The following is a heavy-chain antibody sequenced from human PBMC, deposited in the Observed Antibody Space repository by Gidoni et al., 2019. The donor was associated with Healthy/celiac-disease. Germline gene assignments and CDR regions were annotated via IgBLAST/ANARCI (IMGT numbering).Heavy chain of an antibody. CDR3: ARQVTAIHDAFDI. Sequence: QLQLQESGPGLVKPSETLSLTCTVSGGSISSSSYYWGWIRQPPGKGLEWIGSIYYSGSTYYNPSLKSRVTISVDTSKNQFSLKLSSVTAADTAVYYCARQVTAIHDAFDIWGQGTMVTVSS. CDR2: IYYSGST. D-gene: IGHD2-21*02. CDR1: GGSISSSSYY. J-gene: IGHJ3*02. V-gene: IGHV4-39*01.